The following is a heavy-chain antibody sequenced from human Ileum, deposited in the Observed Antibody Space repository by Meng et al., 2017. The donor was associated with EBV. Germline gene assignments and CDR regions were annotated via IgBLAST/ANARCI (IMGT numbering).Heavy chain of an antibody. Sequence: QEPLEKSGRGLCKPSQTLSLTCAIAWDSVSSNSAAWNWIRQSPSRGLEWLGRTYYRSKWYNDYAVSVKSRITINPDTSKNQFSLQLNSVTPEDTAVYYCARDSSSSAYSPFDYWGQGTLVTVSS. D-gene: IGHD3-22*01. CDR2: TYYRSKWYN. CDR3: ARDSSSSAYSPFDY. J-gene: IGHJ4*02. V-gene: IGHV6-1*01. CDR1: WDSVSSNSAA.